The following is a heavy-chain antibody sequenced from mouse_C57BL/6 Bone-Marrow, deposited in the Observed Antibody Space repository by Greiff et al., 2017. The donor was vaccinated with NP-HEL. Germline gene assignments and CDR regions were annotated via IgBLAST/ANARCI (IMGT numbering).Heavy chain of an antibody. CDR2: ISSGSSTI. V-gene: IGHV5-17*01. D-gene: IGHD2-4*01. J-gene: IGHJ4*01. CDR3: ASYDYGDYAMDY. Sequence: EVQLVESGGGLVKPGGSLKLSCAASGFTFSDYGMHWVRQAPEKGLEWVAYISSGSSTIYYADTVKGRFTISRDNAKNTLFLQMTSLRSEDTAMYYCASYDYGDYAMDYWGQGTSVTVSS. CDR1: GFTFSDYG.